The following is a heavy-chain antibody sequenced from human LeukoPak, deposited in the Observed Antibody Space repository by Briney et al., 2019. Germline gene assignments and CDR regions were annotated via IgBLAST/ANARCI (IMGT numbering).Heavy chain of an antibody. CDR3: AKNYVGAASSDWFDP. CDR2: ISGSGGST. J-gene: IGHJ5*02. V-gene: IGHV3-23*01. D-gene: IGHD1-26*01. Sequence: PGGSLRLSCAASGFTFSSYSMNWVRQAPGKGLEWVSAISGSGGSTYYADSVKGRFTISRDNSKNTLYLQMNSLRAEDTAVYYCAKNYVGAASSDWFDPWGQGTLVTVSS. CDR1: GFTFSSYS.